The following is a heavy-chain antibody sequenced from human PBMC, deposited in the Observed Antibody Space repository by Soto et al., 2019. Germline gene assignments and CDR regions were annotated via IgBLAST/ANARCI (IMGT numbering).Heavy chain of an antibody. CDR3: ARVFLRGFDY. J-gene: IGHJ4*02. Sequence: VQLVESGGGVVQPGRSLRLSCAASGFTFSSYGMHWVRQAPGKGLEWVAVIWYDGSNKYYADSVKGRFTISRDNSKNTLYLQMNSLRAEDTAVYYCARVFLRGFDYWGQGTLVTVSS. CDR2: IWYDGSNK. D-gene: IGHD3-10*01. CDR1: GFTFSSYG. V-gene: IGHV3-33*01.